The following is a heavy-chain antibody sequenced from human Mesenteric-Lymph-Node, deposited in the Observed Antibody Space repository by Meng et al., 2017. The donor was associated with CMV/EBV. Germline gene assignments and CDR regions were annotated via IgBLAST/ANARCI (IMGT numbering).Heavy chain of an antibody. CDR3: ARDPKEDCSSTSCSPSVSDY. Sequence: GESLKISCATSGFTFSSHWMGWVRQAPGKGLEWVANINQDGSVKHYVDSLKGRFTISRDNAKNSLYLQMTSLRADDTAVYYCARDPKEDCSSTSCSPSVSDYWGQGTLVTVSS. CDR2: INQDGSVK. V-gene: IGHV3-7*01. CDR1: GFTFSSHW. D-gene: IGHD2-2*01. J-gene: IGHJ4*02.